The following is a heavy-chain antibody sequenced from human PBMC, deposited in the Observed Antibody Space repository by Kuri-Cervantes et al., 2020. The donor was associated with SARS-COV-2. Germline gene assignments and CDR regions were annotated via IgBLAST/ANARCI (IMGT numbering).Heavy chain of an antibody. D-gene: IGHD4-23*01. CDR2: TYYRSKWYN. CDR3: ARATVVTGSDAFDI. CDR1: GDGVSSNSAT. V-gene: IGHV6-1*01. J-gene: IGHJ3*02. Sequence: SQTLSLTCAISGDGVSSNSATWNWIRQSPSRGLEWLGRTYYRSKWYNDYAVSVKSRITINPDTSKNQFSLQLNSVTPEDTAVYYCARATVVTGSDAFDIWGQGTMVTVS.